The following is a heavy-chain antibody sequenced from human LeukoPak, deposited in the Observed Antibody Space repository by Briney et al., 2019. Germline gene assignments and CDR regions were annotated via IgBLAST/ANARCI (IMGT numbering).Heavy chain of an antibody. CDR2: IIPIFGTA. J-gene: IGHJ6*03. D-gene: IGHD2-2*01. V-gene: IGHV1-69*13. Sequence: ASVKVSCKASGGTFSSYAISWVRQAPGQGLEWMAGIIPIFGTANYAQKFQGRVTITADESTSTAYMEMSSLTSEDTAVYYCALIRYCSSTSCYCHYYYYMDVWGKGTTVTVSS. CDR3: ALIRYCSSTSCYCHYYYYMDV. CDR1: GGTFSSYA.